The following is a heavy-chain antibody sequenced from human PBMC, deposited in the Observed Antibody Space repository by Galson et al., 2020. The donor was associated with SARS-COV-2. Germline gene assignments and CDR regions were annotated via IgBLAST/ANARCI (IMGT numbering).Heavy chain of an antibody. Sequence: GGSLRLSCAASGFTFSSYSMNWVRQAPGKGLEWVSYISSSSSTIYYADSVKGRFTISRDNAKNSLYLQMNSLRAEDTAVYYCARDVENTAMVVDYWGQGTLVTVSS. CDR2: ISSSSSTI. D-gene: IGHD5-18*01. J-gene: IGHJ4*02. V-gene: IGHV3-48*01. CDR1: GFTFSSYS. CDR3: ARDVENTAMVVDY.